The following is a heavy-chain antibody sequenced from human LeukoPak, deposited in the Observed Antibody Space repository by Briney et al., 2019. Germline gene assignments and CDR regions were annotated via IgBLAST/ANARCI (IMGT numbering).Heavy chain of an antibody. CDR2: IGGSGATT. J-gene: IGHJ5*02. CDR1: GFSFSAYG. D-gene: IGHD5-24*01. CDR3: ARDIDGYNLAA. V-gene: IGHV3-23*01. Sequence: GGSLRLSCAASGFSFSAYGMNWVRQSPGKGLEWVSAIGGSGATTYYADSVRGRFTISRDNSKNTLYLQMNSLRAEDTAVYYCARDIDGYNLAAWGQGTLVTVSS.